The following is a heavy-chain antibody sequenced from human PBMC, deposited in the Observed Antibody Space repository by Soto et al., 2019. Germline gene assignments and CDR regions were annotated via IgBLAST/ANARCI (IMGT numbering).Heavy chain of an antibody. CDR2: ISGSGGST. CDR1: GFTFSSYA. J-gene: IGHJ4*02. D-gene: IGHD6-13*01. Sequence: EVQLLDSGGGLVQPGGSLRLSCAASGFTFSSYAMNWVRQAPGKGLEWVSVISGSGGSTYYADSVKGRFTISRDNSKNTLYLQMNSLRSEDTAVYYCARRGPGTYFDYWGQGTLVTVSS. CDR3: ARRGPGTYFDY. V-gene: IGHV3-23*01.